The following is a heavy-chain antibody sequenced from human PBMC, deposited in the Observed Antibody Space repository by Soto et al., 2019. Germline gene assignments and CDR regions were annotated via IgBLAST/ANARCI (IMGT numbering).Heavy chain of an antibody. CDR3: AATGGNYFGLDV. CDR2: ISGYNGNT. J-gene: IGHJ6*02. CDR1: DNTFTHYG. V-gene: IGHV1-18*01. D-gene: IGHD2-8*02. Sequence: ASVKVSCKSSDNTFTHYGINWVRQAPGQGLEWMGWISGYNGNTKYAQKFQDRVTMTADTSTRTAFMEVRSLTSDETGVYFCAATGGNYFGLDVWGQGTTVTVS.